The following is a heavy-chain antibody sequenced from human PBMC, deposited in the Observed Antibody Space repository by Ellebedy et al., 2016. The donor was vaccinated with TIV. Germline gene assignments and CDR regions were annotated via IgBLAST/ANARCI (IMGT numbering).Heavy chain of an antibody. D-gene: IGHD3-9*01. CDR1: GGSFSHYF. CDR2: ISWNSGKI. CDR3: VKDQHDILTGFDY. Sequence: LSLXXAVYGGSFSHYFWSWIRQPPGKGLEWVSGISWNSGKISYADSVKGRFSISRDNGKNSLYLQMNSLRVEDTALYYCVKDQHDILTGFDYWGQGTLVTVSS. V-gene: IGHV3-9*01. J-gene: IGHJ4*02.